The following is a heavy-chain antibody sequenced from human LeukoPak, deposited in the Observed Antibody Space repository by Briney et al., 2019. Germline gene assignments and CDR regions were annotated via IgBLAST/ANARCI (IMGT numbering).Heavy chain of an antibody. D-gene: IGHD3-22*01. Sequence: GGSLRLSCAASGFTVSSNYMSWVRQAPGKGLEWVSVIYSGGSTYYADSVKGRFTISRDNSKNTLYLQMNSLRAEDTAVYYCARGILITMIVGDYFDYWGQGTLVTVSS. CDR1: GFTVSSNY. J-gene: IGHJ4*02. CDR3: ARGILITMIVGDYFDY. CDR2: IYSGGST. V-gene: IGHV3-53*01.